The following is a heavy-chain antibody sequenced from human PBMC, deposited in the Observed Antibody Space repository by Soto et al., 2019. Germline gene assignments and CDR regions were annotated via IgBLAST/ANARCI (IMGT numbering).Heavy chain of an antibody. J-gene: IGHJ3*02. D-gene: IGHD2-2*01. V-gene: IGHV3-21*01. CDR1: GFTFSSYS. Sequence: PGGSLRLSCAASGFTFSSYSMNWVRQAPGKGLEWVSSISSSSSYIYYADSVKGRFTISRDNAKNSLYLQMNSLRAEDTAVYYCARGSVVVPAAMGFAFDIWGQGTMVTVSS. CDR2: ISSSSSYI. CDR3: ARGSVVVPAAMGFAFDI.